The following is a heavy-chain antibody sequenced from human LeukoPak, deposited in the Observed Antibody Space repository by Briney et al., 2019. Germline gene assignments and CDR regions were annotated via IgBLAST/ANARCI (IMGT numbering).Heavy chain of an antibody. D-gene: IGHD6-19*01. CDR2: ISPGGDSI. CDR1: GFSFSDYH. Sequence: PGGSLRLSCAASGFSFSDYHMNWIRQAPGKGLEWVSYISPGGDSIYFADSVKGRFTLSRDITKNSLSLQMNSLTAEDTAVYYCATGRDITVAGPGGYFDYWGQGTLVTVSS. V-gene: IGHV3-11*01. J-gene: IGHJ4*02. CDR3: ATGRDITVAGPGGYFDY.